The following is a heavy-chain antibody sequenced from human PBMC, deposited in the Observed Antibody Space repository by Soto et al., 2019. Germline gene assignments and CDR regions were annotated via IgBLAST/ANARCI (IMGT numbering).Heavy chain of an antibody. V-gene: IGHV1-69*13. CDR1: GGTFSSYA. J-gene: IGHJ6*02. CDR3: ARGRITIFGVVTLKKYGMDV. Sequence: SVKVSCKASGGTFSSYAISWVRQAPGQGLEWMGGIIPIFGTANYAQKFQGRVTITADESTSTAYMELSSLRSEDTAVYYCARGRITIFGVVTLKKYGMDVWGQGTTVTVSS. D-gene: IGHD3-3*01. CDR2: IIPIFGTA.